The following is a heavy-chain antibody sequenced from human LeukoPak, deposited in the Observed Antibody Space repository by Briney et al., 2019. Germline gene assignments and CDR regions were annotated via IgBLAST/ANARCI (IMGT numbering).Heavy chain of an antibody. Sequence: GGSLRLSCAASGFTFSTYGMNWVRQAPGKGLEWVAVISHHGSNKFYADSVKGRFTISRDNSNNMVYLQMNGLRAEDTAVCYCATYTGSGYFDWTPYVYRGQGTLVTVSS. V-gene: IGHV3-30*03. J-gene: IGHJ4*02. CDR1: GFTFSTYG. CDR3: ATYTGSGYFDWTPYVY. D-gene: IGHD3-9*01. CDR2: ISHHGSNK.